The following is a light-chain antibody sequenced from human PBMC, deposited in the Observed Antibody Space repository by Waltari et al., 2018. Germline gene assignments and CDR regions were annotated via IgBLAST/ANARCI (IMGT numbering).Light chain of an antibody. CDR3: SSYGGSNNFYV. V-gene: IGLV2-8*01. CDR1: SRDDCGYHY. CDR2: EDT. Sequence: QSALTQPPASSSSPGQAVTISSAGTSRDDCGYHYVPWYQHHPGKAPKPIIYEDTKRHSGVPVRFSGSKSGNTASLTVSGRQAEDESDYYCSSYGGSNNFYVFGTGTKVSVL. J-gene: IGLJ1*01.